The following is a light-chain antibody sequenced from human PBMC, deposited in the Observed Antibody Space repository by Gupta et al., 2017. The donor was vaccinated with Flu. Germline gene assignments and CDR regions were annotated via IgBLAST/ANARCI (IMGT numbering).Light chain of an antibody. V-gene: IGKV1-16*01. CDR1: QGITNF. CDR3: LQYNIHPPV. Sequence: DIKMTQSPPPLSASVGDRVTMTCRASQGITNFVAWFQEKPGKAPKSLIYGASTLKSGVPSRFSGSGSGTEFTLTISSLQPEDFATYYCLQYNIHPPVFGQGTQVEIK. CDR2: GAS. J-gene: IGKJ1*01.